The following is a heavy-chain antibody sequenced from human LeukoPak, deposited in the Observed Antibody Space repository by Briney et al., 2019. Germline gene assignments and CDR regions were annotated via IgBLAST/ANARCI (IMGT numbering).Heavy chain of an antibody. CDR1: GFTFSSYG. CDR2: ISYDGSNK. CDR3: AKDRAYTYYDFWSGYSNPDYYGMDV. V-gene: IGHV3-30*18. J-gene: IGHJ6*02. Sequence: GGSLRLSCAASGFTFSSYGMHWVRQAPGKGLEWVAVISYDGSNKYYADSVKGRFTISRDNSKNTLYLQMNSLGAEDTAVYYCAKDRAYTYYDFWSGYSNPDYYGMDVWGQGTTVTVSS. D-gene: IGHD3-3*01.